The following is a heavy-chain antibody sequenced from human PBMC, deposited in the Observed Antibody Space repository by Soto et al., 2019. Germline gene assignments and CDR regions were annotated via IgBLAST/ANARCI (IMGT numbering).Heavy chain of an antibody. J-gene: IGHJ3*02. CDR2: IKQDGSEK. CDR1: GFTFSSYW. D-gene: IGHD6-13*01. Sequence: PEGSLRLSCAASGFTFSSYWMSWVRQAPGKGLEWVANIKQDGSEKYYVDSVKGRFTISRDNAKNSLYLQMNSLRAEDTAVYYCARVGAAAALGAFDIWGQGTMVTVSS. V-gene: IGHV3-7*01. CDR3: ARVGAAAALGAFDI.